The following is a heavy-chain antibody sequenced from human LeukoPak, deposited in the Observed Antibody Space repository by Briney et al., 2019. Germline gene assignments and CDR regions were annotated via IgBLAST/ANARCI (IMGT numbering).Heavy chain of an antibody. D-gene: IGHD5-12*01. CDR2: INHSGST. Sequence: SETLSLTCAVYGGSFSGYYWSWIRQPPGKGLEWIGEINHSGSTNYNPSLKSRVTISVDTSKNQFSLKLSSVTAADTAVYYCARALSGYDKLDYWGQGTVVTVSS. J-gene: IGHJ4*02. V-gene: IGHV4-34*01. CDR1: GGSFSGYY. CDR3: ARALSGYDKLDY.